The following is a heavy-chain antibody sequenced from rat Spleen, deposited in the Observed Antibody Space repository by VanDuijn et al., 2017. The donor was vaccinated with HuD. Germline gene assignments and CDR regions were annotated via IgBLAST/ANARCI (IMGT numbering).Heavy chain of an antibody. J-gene: IGHJ2*01. V-gene: IGHV5-29*01. CDR3: ARQGYGGPFFDY. CDR1: GFTFSYYY. Sequence: EVQLVESDGGLVQPGRSLKLFCAASGFTFSYYYIAWVRHAPTTGMELVATISYDGSSTYYRDSMKGRFTISRDNAKSTLYLQMDSLRSEDTATYYCARQGYGGPFFDYWGQGVMVTVSS. D-gene: IGHD1-11*01. CDR2: ISYDGSST.